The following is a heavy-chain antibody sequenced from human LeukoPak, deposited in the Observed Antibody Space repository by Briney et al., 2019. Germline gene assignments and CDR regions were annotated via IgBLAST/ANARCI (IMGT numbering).Heavy chain of an antibody. D-gene: IGHD6-19*01. J-gene: IGHJ4*02. V-gene: IGHV1-18*01. CDR3: ARDRIAVAGSSGKGVDY. CDR1: GYTFTSYG. Sequence: GASVKVSCKASGYTFTSYGISWVRQAPGQGLEWMGWISAYNGNTNYAQKLQGRVTMTTDTSTSTAYMELRSLRSDDTAVYYGARDRIAVAGSSGKGVDYWGQGTLVTVSS. CDR2: ISAYNGNT.